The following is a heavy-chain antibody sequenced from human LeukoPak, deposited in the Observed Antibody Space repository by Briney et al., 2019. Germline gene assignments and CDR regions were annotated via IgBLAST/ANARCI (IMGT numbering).Heavy chain of an antibody. J-gene: IGHJ4*02. D-gene: IGHD2/OR15-2a*01. V-gene: IGHV3-74*01. CDR3: AREANTAFDY. CDR1: GFTFGSYW. CDR2: INYDGTST. Sequence: GGSLRLSCVASGFTFGSYWMHWVRQAPGKGLVWVSRINYDGTSTTYADSVKGRFTVSRDNDKKTVSLQINSLRPDDTAVYYCAREANTAFDYWGQGTLVTVSS.